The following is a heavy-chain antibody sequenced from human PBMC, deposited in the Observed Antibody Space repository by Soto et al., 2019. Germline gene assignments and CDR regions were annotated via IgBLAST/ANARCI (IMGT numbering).Heavy chain of an antibody. J-gene: IGHJ4*02. CDR2: ISYDGSNK. D-gene: IGHD3-22*01. Sequence: QVQLVESGGGVVQPGRSLRLSCAASGFTFSSYAMHWVRQAPGKGLGWVAVISYDGSNKYYADSVKGRFTISRDNSKNTLYLQMNSLRAEDTAVYYCARASTYYYDSSLDYWGQGTLVTVSS. V-gene: IGHV3-30-3*01. CDR1: GFTFSSYA. CDR3: ARASTYYYDSSLDY.